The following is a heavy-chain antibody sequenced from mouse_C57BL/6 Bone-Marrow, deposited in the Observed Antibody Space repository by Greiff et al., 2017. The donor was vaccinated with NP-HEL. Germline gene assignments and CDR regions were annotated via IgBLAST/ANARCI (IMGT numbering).Heavy chain of an antibody. CDR2: IYPGSGST. J-gene: IGHJ2*01. D-gene: IGHD1-1*01. Sequence: VQLQQSGAELVKPGASVKMSCKASGYTFTSYWITWVKQRPGQGLEWIGDIYPGSGSTNYNEKFKSKATLTVDTSSSTAYMQLSSLTSEDSAVYYCARDTTVVATDYWGQGTTLTVSS. V-gene: IGHV1-55*01. CDR3: ARDTTVVATDY. CDR1: GYTFTSYW.